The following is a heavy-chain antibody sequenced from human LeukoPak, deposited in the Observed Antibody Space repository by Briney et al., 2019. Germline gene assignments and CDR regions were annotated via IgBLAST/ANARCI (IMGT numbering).Heavy chain of an antibody. J-gene: IGHJ6*03. V-gene: IGHV4-34*01. CDR2: IDHSGST. CDR1: GGSFSGYC. D-gene: IGHD1/OR15-1a*01. CDR3: ARGNNYYYMDV. Sequence: SETLSLTCAVYGGSFSGYCWNWIRQPPGKGLEWIGEIDHSGSTNYMPSLKSRVTISMDTSKNQFSLTLSSVTAADTAVYYCARGNNYYYMDVWDTGTTVTV.